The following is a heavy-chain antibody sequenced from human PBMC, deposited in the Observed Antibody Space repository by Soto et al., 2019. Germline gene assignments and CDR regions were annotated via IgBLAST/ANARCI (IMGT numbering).Heavy chain of an antibody. CDR3: ARRRGFWTDY. CDR1: GGSISSGSYY. V-gene: IGHV4-39*01. CDR2: ISGST. Sequence: SETLSLTCTVSGGSISSGSYYWGWIRQPPGKGLEWIGSISGSTYYNPSLKSRVTISVDTSKNQFSLKLSSVTAADTAVYYCARRRGFWTDYWGQGTLVTVSS. D-gene: IGHD3-3*01. J-gene: IGHJ4*02.